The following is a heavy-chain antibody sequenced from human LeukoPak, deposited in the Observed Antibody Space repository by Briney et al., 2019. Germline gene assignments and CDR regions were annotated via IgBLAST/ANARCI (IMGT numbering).Heavy chain of an antibody. V-gene: IGHV3-48*01. CDR1: GFTLSFYS. J-gene: IGHJ4*02. Sequence: TGGSLRLSCAASGFTLSFYSLNWVRQAPGKGLEWVSYISSSTISYADSVKGRFAISRDNAKNSQYLQMNSLRAEDTAVYYCARDTNWAFDYWGQGTLVTVSS. CDR3: ARDTNWAFDY. CDR2: ISSSTI. D-gene: IGHD7-27*01.